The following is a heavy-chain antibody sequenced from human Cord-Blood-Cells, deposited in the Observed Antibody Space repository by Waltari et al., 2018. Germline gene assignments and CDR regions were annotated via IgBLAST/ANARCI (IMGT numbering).Heavy chain of an antibody. Sequence: QVQLQQWGAGLLKPSDTLSLTCAVYGGSFSGYYWSWIRQPPGKGLEWIGEINHSGSTNYNPSLKSRVTISVDTSKNQFSLKLSSVTAADTAVYYCARVAPGDYYYYGMDVWGQGTTVTVSS. CDR3: ARVAPGDYYYYGMDV. CDR2: INHSGST. CDR1: GGSFSGYY. V-gene: IGHV4-34*01. D-gene: IGHD4-17*01. J-gene: IGHJ6*02.